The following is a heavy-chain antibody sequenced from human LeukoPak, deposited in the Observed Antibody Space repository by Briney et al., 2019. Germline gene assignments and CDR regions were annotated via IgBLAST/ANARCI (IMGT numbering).Heavy chain of an antibody. V-gene: IGHV3-23*01. CDR1: GFTFSSYA. CDR2: ISGSGDNT. J-gene: IGHJ4*02. CDR3: AKGSYYDSSGSFYFDY. D-gene: IGHD3-22*01. Sequence: GGSLRLSCAASGFTFSSYAMSWVRQAPGKGLEWVSGISGSGDNTYYADSVKGRFTISRDNSKNTLYVQVNSLGTEDTAAYFCAKGSYYDSSGSFYFDYWGQGTLVTVSS.